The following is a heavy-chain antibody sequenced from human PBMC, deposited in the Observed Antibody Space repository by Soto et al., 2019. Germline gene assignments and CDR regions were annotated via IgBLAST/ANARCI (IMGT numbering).Heavy chain of an antibody. CDR2: INPGGSIT. CDR1: GFTFSSYW. J-gene: IGHJ4*02. V-gene: IGHV3-74*01. D-gene: IGHD2-8*01. CDR3: ARVPTGKYGVWNY. Sequence: GGSLRLSCAASGFTFSSYWMHWVRQAPGKGLVWVSRINPGGSITAYADSVKGRFTISRDNAKDTLYLQMNSLRGDDTAVYYCARVPTGKYGVWNYWGQGTLVTVSS.